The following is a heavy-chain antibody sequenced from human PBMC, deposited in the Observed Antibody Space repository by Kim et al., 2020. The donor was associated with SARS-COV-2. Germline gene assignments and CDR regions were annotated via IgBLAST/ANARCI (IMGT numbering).Heavy chain of an antibody. Sequence: SYSPSFQGQVTISADKSISTAYLQWSSLKASDTAMYYCARQSSSKRPFDYWGQGTLVTVSS. J-gene: IGHJ4*02. D-gene: IGHD2-2*01. V-gene: IGHV5-51*01. CDR3: ARQSSSKRPFDY.